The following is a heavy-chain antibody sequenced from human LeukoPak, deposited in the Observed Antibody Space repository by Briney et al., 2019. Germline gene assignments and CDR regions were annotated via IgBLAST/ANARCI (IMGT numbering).Heavy chain of an antibody. J-gene: IGHJ4*02. CDR3: ARTILVAPAIDYFDY. CDR2: IYAGGTT. CDR1: GFTVSNNY. Sequence: GGSLRLSCAASGFTVSNNYMSWVRQAPGKGLEWVSIIYAGGTTYYADSVKDRFTISRDNSKNTLYLQMDSLRAEDTAVYYCARTILVAPAIDYFDYWGQGTLVTVSS. V-gene: IGHV3-53*01. D-gene: IGHD2-2*01.